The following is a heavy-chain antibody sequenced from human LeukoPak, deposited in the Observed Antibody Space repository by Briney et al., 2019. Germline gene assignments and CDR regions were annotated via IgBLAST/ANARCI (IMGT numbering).Heavy chain of an antibody. J-gene: IGHJ4*02. CDR1: GFTFSDYS. CDR3: ARDYRYAFDN. CDR2: IGIDSGKT. D-gene: IGHD1-1*01. Sequence: GGSLRLSCAASGFTFSDYSTTWVRQAPGKGLEWISYIGIDSGKTKYADSVEGRFTIAGDKAKSSLYLQMSSLRVEDTAVYYCARDYRYAFDNWGQGTLVTVSS. V-gene: IGHV3-48*01.